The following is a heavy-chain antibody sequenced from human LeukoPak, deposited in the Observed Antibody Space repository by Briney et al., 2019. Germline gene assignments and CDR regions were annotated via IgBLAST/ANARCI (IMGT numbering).Heavy chain of an antibody. V-gene: IGHV3-23*01. CDR2: LRGNGDT. CDR1: GFTFSHYS. Sequence: GGSLRLSCAACGFTFSHYSIDWVRQAPGKGLEWVSSLRGNGDTFYADFVKGRFTLSRDYSRNTVFLHLNNLRVEDTAVYYCAKASWVSSADAVLWGQGTVVTVST. CDR3: AKASWVSSADAVL. J-gene: IGHJ4*02. D-gene: IGHD3-3*02.